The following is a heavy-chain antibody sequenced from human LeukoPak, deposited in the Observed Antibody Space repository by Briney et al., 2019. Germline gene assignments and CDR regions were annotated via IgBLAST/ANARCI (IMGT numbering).Heavy chain of an antibody. J-gene: IGHJ3*02. CDR1: GFTVSNNY. CDR3: VRKNRDFNAAFDI. D-gene: IGHD1-14*01. V-gene: IGHV3-53*01. Sequence: PGGSLRLSCTASGFTVSNNYMSWVRQAPGKGLEWVSISYSDSNTNYADSVKGRFTISRDTSQNTLSLQMNSLRAEDTAVYYCVRKNRDFNAAFDIWGQGTVVTVSS. CDR2: SYSDSNT.